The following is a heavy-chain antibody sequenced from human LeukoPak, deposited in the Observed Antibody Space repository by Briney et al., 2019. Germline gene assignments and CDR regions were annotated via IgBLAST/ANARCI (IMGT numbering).Heavy chain of an antibody. CDR2: ISYDGSNK. V-gene: IGHV3-30*04. CDR3: ANERCSSTSCYESLYYFDY. J-gene: IGHJ4*02. D-gene: IGHD2-2*01. Sequence: GGSLRLSCAASGFNFSSYTMHWVRQAPGKGLEWVAVISYDGSNKYYADSVKGRFTISRDNSKNTLYLQMNSLRAEDTAVYYCANERCSSTSCYESLYYFDYWGQGTLVTVSS. CDR1: GFNFSSYT.